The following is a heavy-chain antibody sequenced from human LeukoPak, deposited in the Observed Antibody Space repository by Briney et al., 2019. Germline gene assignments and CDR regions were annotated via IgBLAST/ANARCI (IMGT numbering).Heavy chain of an antibody. D-gene: IGHD1-26*01. J-gene: IGHJ4*02. CDR3: VRDRELNY. Sequence: GSLRLSCAASGFTVSSNYMSWIRQPPGKGLEWIGYIYNSGSTYYNPSLKSRVTISVDTSKNQFSLRLSSVTAADAAVYYCVRDRELNYWGQGTLVTVSS. CDR1: GFTVSSNY. V-gene: IGHV4-59*02. CDR2: IYNSGST.